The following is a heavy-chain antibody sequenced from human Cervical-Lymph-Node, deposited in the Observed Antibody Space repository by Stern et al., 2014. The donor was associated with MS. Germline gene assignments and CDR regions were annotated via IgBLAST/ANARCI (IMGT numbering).Heavy chain of an antibody. V-gene: IGHV4-39*01. J-gene: IGHJ2*01. CDR2: VYFSGST. CDR1: GGSMTSYH. D-gene: IGHD2-15*01. CDR3: ARQGYCSGATCYYWYFDL. Sequence: QVQLQESGPGLVKPSETLSLTCIVSGGSMTSYHWGWIRQPPGKGLEWIGTVYFSGSTYYNPSLKNRGTISAHTNPFSLKPNSVPAADTAVYYCARQGYCSGATCYYWYFDLWGRGTLVTVSS.